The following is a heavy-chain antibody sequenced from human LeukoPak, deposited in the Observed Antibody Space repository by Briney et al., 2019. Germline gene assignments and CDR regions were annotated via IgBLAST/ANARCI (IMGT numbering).Heavy chain of an antibody. D-gene: IGHD2/OR15-2a*01. Sequence: PGGSLRLSCAASGFTLSSYWMTWVRQAPGKGLEWVANIKLDGSEKYYVDSVKGRFAISRDSAKNSLYLQMNSLRAEDTAVYYCARINSKSYYFDYWGQGTLVTVSS. CDR3: ARINSKSYYFDY. CDR2: IKLDGSEK. V-gene: IGHV3-7*01. CDR1: GFTLSSYW. J-gene: IGHJ4*02.